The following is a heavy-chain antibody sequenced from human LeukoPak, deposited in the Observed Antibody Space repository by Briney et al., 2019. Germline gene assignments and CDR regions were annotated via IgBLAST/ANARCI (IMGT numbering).Heavy chain of an antibody. D-gene: IGHD1-26*01. V-gene: IGHV1-69*04. CDR1: GGTFSSYA. CDR3: ASGGGSYREYYGMDV. J-gene: IGHJ6*02. CDR2: IIPILGIA. Sequence: WASVKVSCKASGGTFSSYAISWARQAPRQGLEWMGRIIPILGIANYAQKFQGRVTITADKSTSTAYMELSSLRSEDTAVYYCASGGGSYREYYGMDVWGQGTTVTVSS.